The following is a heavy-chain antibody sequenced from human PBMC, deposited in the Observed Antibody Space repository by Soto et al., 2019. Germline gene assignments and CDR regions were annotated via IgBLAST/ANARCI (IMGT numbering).Heavy chain of an antibody. CDR1: RFTFSHSA. CDR2: IVVGSGNT. D-gene: IGHD3-22*01. V-gene: IGHV1-58*02. Sequence: SVKVSSKACRFTFSHSAMQWVRQASGKSLEGIGWIVVGSGNTNYAQKFQERVTISCDMSTNTAYMEFSHLRSEDTAVFYCAAGSYHDRNGTKGLIDWGQGTLGTVSS. J-gene: IGHJ4*02. CDR3: AAGSYHDRNGTKGLID.